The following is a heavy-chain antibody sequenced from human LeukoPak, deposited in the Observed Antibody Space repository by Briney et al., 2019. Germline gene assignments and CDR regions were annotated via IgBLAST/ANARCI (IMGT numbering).Heavy chain of an antibody. CDR1: GGSISSGGYY. V-gene: IGHV4-31*03. J-gene: IGHJ4*02. CDR3: ARAPPGLGLDY. Sequence: SQTLSLTCTVSGGSISSGGYYWSWHRQHPGTGLEWIGYIYYSGSTYYNPSLKSRVTISVDTSKNQFSLKLSSVTAADTAVYYCARAPPGLGLDYWGQGTLVTVSS. CDR2: IYYSGST. D-gene: IGHD1-14*01.